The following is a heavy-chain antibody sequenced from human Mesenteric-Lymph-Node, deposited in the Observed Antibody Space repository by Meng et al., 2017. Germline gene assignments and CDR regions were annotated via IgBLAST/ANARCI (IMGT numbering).Heavy chain of an antibody. CDR2: INGGNGKT. CDR3: ARDRGIVVAFEY. V-gene: IGHV1-3*01. Sequence: QVQLLQCGAEVKTPGASVKVSCKASGYTFTTDAIHWLRQAPGQRLEWMGWINGGNGKTKYSQRFQGRVSFTRDTSARTASMELSSLTSEDTAVYYCARDRGIVVAFEYWGQGTLVTVSS. CDR1: GYTFTTDA. J-gene: IGHJ4*02. D-gene: IGHD1-26*01.